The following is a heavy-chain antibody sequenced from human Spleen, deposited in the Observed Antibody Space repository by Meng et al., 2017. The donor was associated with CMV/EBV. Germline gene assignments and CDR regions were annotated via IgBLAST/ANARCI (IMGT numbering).Heavy chain of an antibody. V-gene: IGHV3-73*01. Sequence: FNFSASAIHWVRQATGKGLEWVGRIRNKAKSHATAYAASVQGRFSISRDDSKNTASLQMNSLRSEDTAVYYCTRLYCTSDDCYTMASWGQGTLVTVSS. CDR3: TRLYCTSDDCYTMAS. CDR1: FNFSASA. D-gene: IGHD2-2*02. J-gene: IGHJ5*02. CDR2: IRNKAKSHAT.